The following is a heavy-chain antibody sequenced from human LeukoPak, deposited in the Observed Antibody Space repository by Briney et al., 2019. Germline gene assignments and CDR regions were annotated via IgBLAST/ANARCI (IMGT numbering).Heavy chain of an antibody. CDR2: IYSGGST. CDR3: ARDLSYGPATSGLGMDV. J-gene: IGHJ6*02. CDR1: GFTVSSNY. D-gene: IGHD3-10*01. V-gene: IGHV3-53*01. Sequence: GGSLRLSCAASGFTVSSNYMSWVRQAPGKGLKWVSVIYSGGSTYYADSVKGRFTISRDNSKNTLYLQMNSLRAEDTAVYYCARDLSYGPATSGLGMDVWGQGTTVTVSS.